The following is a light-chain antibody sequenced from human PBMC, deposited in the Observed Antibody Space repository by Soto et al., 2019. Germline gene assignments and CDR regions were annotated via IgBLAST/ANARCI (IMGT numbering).Light chain of an antibody. J-gene: IGLJ1*01. CDR1: SSNIGSNS. V-gene: IGLV1-44*01. CDR3: GSWDSSLSAYV. Sequence: QSVLTQPPSASGTPGQRVTISCSGSSSNIGSNSVNWYQQLPGTAPKVVIYDNHQRPSGVPDRFSGSKSGTSATLGITGFQTGDEADYYCGSWDSSLSAYVFGTGTKLTVL. CDR2: DNH.